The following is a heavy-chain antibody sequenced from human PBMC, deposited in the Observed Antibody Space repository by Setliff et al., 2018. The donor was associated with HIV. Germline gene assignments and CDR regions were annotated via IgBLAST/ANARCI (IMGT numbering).Heavy chain of an antibody. J-gene: IGHJ4*02. CDR1: GYSFTTEG. Sequence: ASVKGSCKASGYSFTTEGMHGVRQAPGQRLEWMGWINAGNGNTKYSQNFQGRVTITRDTSASTAYLELSSLTSEDTAVYFCAKQNKQGKGEWGQGTLVTVSS. D-gene: IGHD7-27*01. CDR3: AKQNKQGKGE. CDR2: INAGNGNT. V-gene: IGHV1-3*01.